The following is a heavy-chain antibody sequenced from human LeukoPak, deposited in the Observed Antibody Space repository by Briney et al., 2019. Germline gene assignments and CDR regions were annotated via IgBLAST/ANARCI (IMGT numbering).Heavy chain of an antibody. CDR3: ARDQFRDYFRGADY. V-gene: IGHV3-64*01. J-gene: IGHJ4*02. CDR1: GFTFSSYA. CDR2: ISSNGGST. Sequence: GGSLRLSCAASGFTFSSYAMHWVRQAPGKGLEYVSAISSNGGSTYYANSVKGRFTISRDNSKNTLYLQMGSLRAEDMAVYYCARDQFRDYFRGADYWGQGTLVTVSS. D-gene: IGHD3-16*01.